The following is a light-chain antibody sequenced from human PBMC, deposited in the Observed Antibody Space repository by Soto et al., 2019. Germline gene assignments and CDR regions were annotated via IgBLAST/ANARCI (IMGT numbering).Light chain of an antibody. Sequence: QSALTQPPSLSGTPGQRVTISCSGSNSNIGRYSVNWYQHFPGTAPKILIYSDDERPSGVPDRFSGSKSGTSASLAISGLQSEDDAEYYCAAWDDNLNGPLFGGGTNLTVL. J-gene: IGLJ3*02. CDR1: NSNIGRYS. CDR2: SDD. CDR3: AAWDDNLNGPL. V-gene: IGLV1-44*01.